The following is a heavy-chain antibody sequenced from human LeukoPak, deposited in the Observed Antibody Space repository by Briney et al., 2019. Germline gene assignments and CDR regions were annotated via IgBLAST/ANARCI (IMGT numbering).Heavy chain of an antibody. D-gene: IGHD2-2*01. CDR2: FDPEDGET. Sequence: ASVKVSCKVSGYTLTELSMHWVRQAPGKGLEWMGGFDPEDGETIYAQKFQGRVTMTEDTSTSTAYMELRSLRSDDTAVYYCARDDGTSSPIAVDYWGQGTLVTVSS. J-gene: IGHJ4*02. CDR1: GYTLTELS. V-gene: IGHV1-24*01. CDR3: ARDDGTSSPIAVDY.